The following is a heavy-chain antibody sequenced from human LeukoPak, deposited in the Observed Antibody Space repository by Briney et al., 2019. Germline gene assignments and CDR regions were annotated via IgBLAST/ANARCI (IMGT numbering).Heavy chain of an antibody. CDR3: VKTVYGTMVRGVITSPFDY. Sequence: PGGSLRLSCSACGFTFSSYAMHWVRQAPGKGLEYVSAISSNGGSTYYADSVKGRFTISRDNSKNTLYLQMSSLRAEDTAVYYCVKTVYGTMVRGVITSPFDYWGQGTLVTVSS. CDR2: ISSNGGST. CDR1: GFTFSSYA. V-gene: IGHV3-64D*06. D-gene: IGHD3-10*01. J-gene: IGHJ4*02.